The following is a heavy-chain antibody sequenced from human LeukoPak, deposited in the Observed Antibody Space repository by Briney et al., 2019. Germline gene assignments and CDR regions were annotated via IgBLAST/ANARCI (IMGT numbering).Heavy chain of an antibody. CDR2: IIPIFGTA. V-gene: IGHV1-69*01. J-gene: IGHJ6*03. CDR1: GGTFSSYA. CDR3: ARARVATIYYYYYYMDV. D-gene: IGHD5-12*01. Sequence: ASVKVSCKASGGTFSSYAISWVRQAPGQGLEWVGGIIPIFGTANYAQKFQGRVTITADESTSTAYMELSSLRSEDTAVYYCARARVATIYYYYYYMDVWGKGTTVTISS.